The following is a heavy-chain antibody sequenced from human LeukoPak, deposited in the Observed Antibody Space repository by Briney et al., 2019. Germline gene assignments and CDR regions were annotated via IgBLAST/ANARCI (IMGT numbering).Heavy chain of an antibody. J-gene: IGHJ5*02. CDR3: AREVPYGDYVHWFDP. V-gene: IGHV4-59*01. Sequence: SETLSLTCTVSGGSISSYYWSWIRQPPGKGLEWIGYIYYSGSTNYNPSLKSRVTISVDTSKNQFSLKLSSVTAADTAVYCCAREVPYGDYVHWFDPWGQGTLVTVSS. CDR2: IYYSGST. CDR1: GGSISSYY. D-gene: IGHD4-17*01.